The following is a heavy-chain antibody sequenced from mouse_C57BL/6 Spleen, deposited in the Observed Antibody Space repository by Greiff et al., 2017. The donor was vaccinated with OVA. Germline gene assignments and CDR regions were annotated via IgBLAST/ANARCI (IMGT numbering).Heavy chain of an antibody. V-gene: IGHV1-59*01. CDR3: ARSDPHYYAMDY. Sequence: VQLQQPGAELVRPGTSVQLSCKASGYTFTSYWMHWVKQRPGQGLEWIGVIDPSDSYTNYNQKFKGQATLTVDTSSSTAYMQLSSLTSEDSAVYYCARSDPHYYAMDYWGQGTSVTVSS. CDR2: IDPSDSYT. J-gene: IGHJ4*01. CDR1: GYTFTSYW.